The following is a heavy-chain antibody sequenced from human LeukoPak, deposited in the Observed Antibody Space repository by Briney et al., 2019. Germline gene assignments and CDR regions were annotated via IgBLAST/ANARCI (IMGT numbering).Heavy chain of an antibody. D-gene: IGHD2-2*01. CDR2: ISAYNGNT. J-gene: IGHJ4*02. V-gene: IGHV1-18*01. CDR3: ATHRGEYQLLQEGY. Sequence: ASVKVSCKASGYTFTSYGISWVRQAPGQGLEWMGWISAYNGNTNYAQKLQGRVTMTTDTSTSTAYMELRSLRSDDTAVYYCATHRGEYQLLQEGYWGQGTLVTVSS. CDR1: GYTFTSYG.